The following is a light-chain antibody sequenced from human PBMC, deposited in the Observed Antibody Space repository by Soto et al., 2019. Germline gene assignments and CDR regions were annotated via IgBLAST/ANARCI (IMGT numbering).Light chain of an antibody. CDR3: QSYDSSLTVV. CDR1: SSDVGYYNY. J-gene: IGLJ2*01. Sequence: QSALTQPASVSGSPGQSITISCTGTSSDVGYYNYVSWYQHHPGKAPKVLIYEVTNRPSGVPDRFSGSKSGTSASLAITGLQADDEADYYCQSYDSSLTVVFGGGTKVTVL. CDR2: EVT. V-gene: IGLV2-14*01.